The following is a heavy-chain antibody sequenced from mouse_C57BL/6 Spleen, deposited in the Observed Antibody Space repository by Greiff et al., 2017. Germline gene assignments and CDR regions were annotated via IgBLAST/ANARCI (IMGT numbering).Heavy chain of an antibody. D-gene: IGHD2-2*01. J-gene: IGHJ3*01. CDR2: INPSTGGT. CDR3: AREGTMVTSSFAY. Sequence: VHVKQSGPELVKPGASVKISCKASGYSFTGYYMNWVKQSPEKSLEWIGEINPSTGGTTYNQKFKAKATLTVDKSSSTAYMQLKSLTSEDSAVYYCAREGTMVTSSFAYWGQGTLVTVSA. V-gene: IGHV1-42*01. CDR1: GYSFTGYY.